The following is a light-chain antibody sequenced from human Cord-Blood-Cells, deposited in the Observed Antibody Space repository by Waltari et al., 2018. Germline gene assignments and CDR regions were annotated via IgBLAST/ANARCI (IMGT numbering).Light chain of an antibody. CDR1: QSISSY. J-gene: IGKJ1*01. Sequence: DIQMTQSPSSLSASVGDRVTITCRASQSISSYLNWYQQKPGKAPKLLIYAASSLQSGVPSRFSGSGSGTDFTLTISSLQPEEFATYYCQQSYSTPWTFGQVTKVEIK. CDR2: AAS. V-gene: IGKV1-39*01. CDR3: QQSYSTPWT.